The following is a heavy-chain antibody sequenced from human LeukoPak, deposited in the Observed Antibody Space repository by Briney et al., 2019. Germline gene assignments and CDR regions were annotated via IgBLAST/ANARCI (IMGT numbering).Heavy chain of an antibody. CDR1: GYTFTAYH. CDR3: ARDFGDYIDY. J-gene: IGHJ4*02. Sequence: ASVKVSCKASGYTFTAYHIHWVRQAPGQGLEWMGWINANSGGTNYAQSFQDRVTMTRDTSISTAYMELSRLRSDDTAVYYCARDFGDYIDYWGQGTLVTXSS. D-gene: IGHD3-10*01. CDR2: INANSGGT. V-gene: IGHV1-2*02.